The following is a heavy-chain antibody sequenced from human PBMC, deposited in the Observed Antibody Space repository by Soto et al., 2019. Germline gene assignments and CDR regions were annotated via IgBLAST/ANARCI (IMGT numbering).Heavy chain of an antibody. D-gene: IGHD3-16*02. CDR3: ARAGMGYDYVWGSYRYSYGMDV. CDR2: IYYSGST. J-gene: IGHJ6*02. V-gene: IGHV4-59*01. CDR1: GGSISSYY. Sequence: PSETLSLTCTVSGGSISSYYWSWIRQPPGKGLEWIGYIYYSGSTNYNPSLKSRVTLSVDTSKNQFSLKPSSVTAADTAVYYCARAGMGYDYVWGSYRYSYGMDVWGQGTTVTVSS.